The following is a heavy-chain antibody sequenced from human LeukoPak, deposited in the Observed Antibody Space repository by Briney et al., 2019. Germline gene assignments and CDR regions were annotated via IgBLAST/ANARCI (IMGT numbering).Heavy chain of an antibody. CDR2: IYSGGST. D-gene: IGHD6-6*01. Sequence: GGSLRLSCAASGFTVSSNYMSWVRQAPGKGLEWVSVIYSGGSTYYADSVKGRFTISRDNSKNTLYLRMNSLRAEDTAVYYCARGYSSYQGGGFDYWGQGTLVTVSS. CDR3: ARGYSSYQGGGFDY. CDR1: GFTVSSNY. V-gene: IGHV3-53*01. J-gene: IGHJ4*02.